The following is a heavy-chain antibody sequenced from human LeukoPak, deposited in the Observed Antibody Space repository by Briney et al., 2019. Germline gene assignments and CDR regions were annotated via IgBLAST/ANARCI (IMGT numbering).Heavy chain of an antibody. CDR2: ISSSSSTI. V-gene: IGHV3-48*04. Sequence: AGGSLRLSCAAPGFTFSSYSMNWVSQAPGKGMEWVSYISSSSSTIYYADSAKGRITISRDDAKNSLYLQMNSLRAEDTAVYYCARDSLVGATGAYWGQGTLVTVSS. CDR3: ARDSLVGATGAY. J-gene: IGHJ4*02. D-gene: IGHD1-26*01. CDR1: GFTFSSYS.